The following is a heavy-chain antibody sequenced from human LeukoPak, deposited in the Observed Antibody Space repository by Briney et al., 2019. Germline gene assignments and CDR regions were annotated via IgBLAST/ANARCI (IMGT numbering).Heavy chain of an antibody. Sequence: ASVKVSCKASGYTFTGYYMHWVRQAPGQGLEWMGWINPNSGGTNYAQKFQGRVTMTRDTSISAAYMELSRLRSDDTAVYYCARGSPYYDFWSGYYSGQGLAFDYWGQGTLVTVSS. CDR1: GYTFTGYY. D-gene: IGHD3-3*01. J-gene: IGHJ4*02. CDR3: ARGSPYYDFWSGYYSGQGLAFDY. CDR2: INPNSGGT. V-gene: IGHV1-2*02.